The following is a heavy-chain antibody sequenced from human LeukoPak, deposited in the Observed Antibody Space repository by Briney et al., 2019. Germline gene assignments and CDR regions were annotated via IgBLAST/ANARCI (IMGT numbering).Heavy chain of an antibody. Sequence: GGSLRLSCAASGFTFSSYGMHWVRQAPGKGLEWVAVISYDGNNKYYADSVKGRFTISRDNSRNTLYLQMNSLRDEDTAVYYCAKDQRYSGYEPGLDYWGQGTLVIVSS. CDR3: AKDQRYSGYEPGLDY. CDR2: ISYDGNNK. V-gene: IGHV3-30*18. D-gene: IGHD5-12*01. J-gene: IGHJ4*02. CDR1: GFTFSSYG.